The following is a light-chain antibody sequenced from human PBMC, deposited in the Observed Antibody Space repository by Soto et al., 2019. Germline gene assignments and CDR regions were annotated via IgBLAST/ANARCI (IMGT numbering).Light chain of an antibody. Sequence: DIQMTQSPSTLSASVGARVTITCRASQSISTWLAWYQQKPGKAPKLLIYDASSLEGGVPSRFSGSGSGTEFTLTISSLQPDDFASYYCQQYNSYPGTFGQGTKVEIK. CDR3: QQYNSYPGT. CDR1: QSISTW. J-gene: IGKJ1*01. CDR2: DAS. V-gene: IGKV1-5*01.